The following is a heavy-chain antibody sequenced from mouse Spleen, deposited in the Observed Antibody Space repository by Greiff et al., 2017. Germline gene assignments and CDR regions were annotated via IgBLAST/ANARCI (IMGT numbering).Heavy chain of an antibody. CDR1: GFNIKDYY. Sequence: VQLKESGAELVKPGASVKLSCTASGFNIKDYYMHWVKQRTEQGLEWIGRIDPEDGETKYAPKFQGKATITADTSSNTAYLQLSSLTSEDTAVYYCALSTMITTAWFAYWGQGTLVTVSA. CDR3: ALSTMITTAWFAY. D-gene: IGHD2-4*01. V-gene: IGHV14-2*01. CDR2: IDPEDGET. J-gene: IGHJ3*01.